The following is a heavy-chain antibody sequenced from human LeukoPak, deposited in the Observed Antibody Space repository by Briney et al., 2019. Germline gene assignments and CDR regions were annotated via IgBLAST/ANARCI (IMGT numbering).Heavy chain of an antibody. Sequence: SETLSLTCTVSDGSISSSGYYWGWIRQPPGKGLEWIGSIYYSGTTYYNPSLKSRVTTSVDTSKNQFSLRLSSVTAADTAVYYCARGNRRNGFNPAFDNWGQGTLVTVSS. CDR1: DGSISSSGYY. CDR2: IYYSGTT. D-gene: IGHD5-24*01. V-gene: IGHV4-39*07. CDR3: ARGNRRNGFNPAFDN. J-gene: IGHJ4*02.